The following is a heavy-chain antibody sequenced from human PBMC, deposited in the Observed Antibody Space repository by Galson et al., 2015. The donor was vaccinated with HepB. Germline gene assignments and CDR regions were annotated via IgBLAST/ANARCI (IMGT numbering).Heavy chain of an antibody. CDR3: ARGEQQLALGDAFDI. CDR2: INAGNGNT. V-gene: IGHV1-3*01. J-gene: IGHJ3*02. Sequence: SVKVSCKASGYTFTSYAMHWVRQAPGQRLEWMGWINAGNGNTKYSQKFQGRVTITRDTSASTAYMELSSLRSEDTAVYYCARGEQQLALGDAFDIWGQGTMVTVSS. CDR1: GYTFTSYA. D-gene: IGHD6-13*01.